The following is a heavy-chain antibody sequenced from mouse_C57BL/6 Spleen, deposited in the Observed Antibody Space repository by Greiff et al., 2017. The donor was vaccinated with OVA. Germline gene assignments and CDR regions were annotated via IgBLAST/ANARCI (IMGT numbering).Heavy chain of an antibody. CDR1: GYTFTDYY. CDR2: IGPGSGST. D-gene: IGHD1-1*01. V-gene: IGHV1-77*01. J-gene: IGHJ1*03. Sequence: QVHVKQSGAELVKPGASVKISCKASGYTFTDYYINWVKQRPGQGLEWIGKIGPGSGSTYYNEKFKGKATLTADKSSSTAYMQLSSLTSEDSAVYFCGGSNYWYFDVWGTGTTVTVSS. CDR3: GGSNYWYFDV.